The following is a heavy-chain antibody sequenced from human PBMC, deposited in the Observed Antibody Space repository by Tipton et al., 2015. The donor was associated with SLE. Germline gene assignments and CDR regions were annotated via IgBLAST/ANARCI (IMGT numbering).Heavy chain of an antibody. Sequence: QLVQSGAEVKKPGASVKVSCTASGYTFTKYNMHWVRQDAGQTLEWMGWINTDNGNTKYSQKFQGRVTITRDTSASTSYMELSSLRSEDTAVYYCVREWALLRRFYYYYYMDVWGKGTTATVSS. CDR2: INTDNGNT. J-gene: IGHJ6*03. CDR1: GYTFTKYN. D-gene: IGHD1-26*01. V-gene: IGHV1-3*04. CDR3: VREWALLRRFYYYYYMDV.